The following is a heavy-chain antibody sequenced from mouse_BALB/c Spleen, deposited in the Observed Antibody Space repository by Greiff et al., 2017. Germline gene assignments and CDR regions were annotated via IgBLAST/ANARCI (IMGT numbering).Heavy chain of an antibody. CDR1: GFSLTSYG. CDR3: ARLTLTTARYFDV. Sequence: VKLMESGPGLVQPSQSLSITCTVSGFSLTSYGVHWVRQSPGKGLEWLGVIWSGGSTDYNAAFISRLSISKDNSKSQVFFKMNSLQANDTAIYYCARLTLTTARYFDVWGAGTTVTVSS. J-gene: IGHJ1*01. V-gene: IGHV2-2*02. CDR2: IWSGGST. D-gene: IGHD1-2*01.